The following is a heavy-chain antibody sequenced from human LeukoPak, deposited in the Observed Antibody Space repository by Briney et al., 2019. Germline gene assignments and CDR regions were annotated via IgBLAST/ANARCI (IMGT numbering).Heavy chain of an antibody. CDR1: GYTFNRHS. CDR2: ISAYNGDT. V-gene: IGHV1-18*01. D-gene: IGHD1-1*01. J-gene: IGHJ6*03. Sequence: ASVKVSCKASGYTFNRHSIIWVRQAPGQGLEWMGWISAYNGDTDYAQKFQGRVTITADESTSTAYMELSSLRSEDTAVYYCARVTREERYYYYYMDVWGKGTTVTVSS. CDR3: ARVTREERYYYYYMDV.